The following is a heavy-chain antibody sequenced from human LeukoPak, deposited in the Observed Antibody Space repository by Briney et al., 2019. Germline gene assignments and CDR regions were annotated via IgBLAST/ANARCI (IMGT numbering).Heavy chain of an antibody. CDR3: ASGSYDTRRYDY. D-gene: IGHD1-26*01. V-gene: IGHV3-21*06. CDR1: GSTFSICS. CDR2: ISSSGTNK. J-gene: IGHJ4*02. Sequence: GGSLRLSCAASGSTFSICSMNWVRQAPGKGLEWVSSISSSGTNKYYADSVKGRFTISRDNAKNSLYLQMNSLRAEDTAVYYCASGSYDTRRYDYWGQGILVTVTS.